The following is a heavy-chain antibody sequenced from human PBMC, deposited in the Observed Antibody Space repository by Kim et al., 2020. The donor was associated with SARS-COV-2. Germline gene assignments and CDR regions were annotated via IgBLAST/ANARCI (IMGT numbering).Heavy chain of an antibody. J-gene: IGHJ6*02. CDR1: GGSISSSSYY. D-gene: IGHD3-22*01. CDR2: IYYSGST. CDR3: ARLAYYDSHMDV. V-gene: IGHV4-39*07. Sequence: SETLSLTCTVSGGSISSSSYYWGWIRQPPGKGLEWIGSIYYSGSTYYNPSLKSRVTISVDTSKNQFSLKLSSVTAADTAVYYCARLAYYDSHMDVWGQGTTVTVSS.